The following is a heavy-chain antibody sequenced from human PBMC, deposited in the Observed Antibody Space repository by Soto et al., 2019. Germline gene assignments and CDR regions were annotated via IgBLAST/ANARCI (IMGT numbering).Heavy chain of an antibody. V-gene: IGHV4-34*01. D-gene: IGHD2-2*01. CDR2: INHSGST. CDR1: GGTFSGYY. Sequence: PSETLSLTCAVYGGTFSGYYWSWIRQPPGKGLEWIGEINHSGSTSYNPSLKSRVTISVDTSKNQFSLKLSSVTAADTAVYYCARGPDIVVGKGMDVWGQGTTVTVSS. J-gene: IGHJ6*02. CDR3: ARGPDIVVGKGMDV.